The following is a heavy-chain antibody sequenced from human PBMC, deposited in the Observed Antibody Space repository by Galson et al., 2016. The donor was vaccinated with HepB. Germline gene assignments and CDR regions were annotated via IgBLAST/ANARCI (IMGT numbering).Heavy chain of an antibody. CDR2: IYHSGST. CDR1: GASISPANW. CDR3: AEENGRPWPPSLYYFYY. J-gene: IGHJ4*02. D-gene: IGHD1-1*01. V-gene: IGHV4-4*02. Sequence: ETLSLTCAVSGASISPANWWSWVRQPPGKGLEWIGEIYHSGSTYYNPSLKSRVTITVDTSKNQFSLKLNSVTAGDTAVYYCAEENGRPWPPSLYYFYYWGQGGLVPVSS.